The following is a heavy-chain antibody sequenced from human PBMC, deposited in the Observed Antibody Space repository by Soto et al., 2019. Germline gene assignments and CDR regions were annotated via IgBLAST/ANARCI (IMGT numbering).Heavy chain of an antibody. CDR2: IYYSGST. Sequence: QLQLQESGPGLVKPSETLSLTCTVSGGSISSSSFHWGWIRQPPGKGLEWIGSIYYSGSTYYSPSLKSRVTISVDTSKHRFALKLSSVTAADTAVYYCARRERAAGTDWWFDPWGQGTLVTVSS. V-gene: IGHV4-39*01. CDR3: ARRERAAGTDWWFDP. CDR1: GGSISSSSFH. J-gene: IGHJ5*02. D-gene: IGHD6-13*01.